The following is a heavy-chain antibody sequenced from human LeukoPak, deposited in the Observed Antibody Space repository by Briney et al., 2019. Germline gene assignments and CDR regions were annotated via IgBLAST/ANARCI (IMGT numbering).Heavy chain of an antibody. D-gene: IGHD2-21*01. CDR2: IYHSGST. Sequence: PSETLSLTCAVSGGSISSSNWWSWVRQPPGKGLEWIGEIYHSGSTNYNPSLKSRVTISVDKSKNQFSLKLSSVTAADTAVYYCARSRPGVRYYFDYWGQGTLVTVSS. V-gene: IGHV4-4*02. CDR3: ARSRPGVRYYFDY. CDR1: GGSISSSNW. J-gene: IGHJ4*02.